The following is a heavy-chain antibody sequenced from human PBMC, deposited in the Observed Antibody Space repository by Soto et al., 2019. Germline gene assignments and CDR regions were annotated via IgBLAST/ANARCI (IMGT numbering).Heavy chain of an antibody. J-gene: IGHJ6*03. Sequence: PGGSLRLSCAASGFTFSSYGMHWVRQAPGKGLEWVAVIWYDGSNKYYADSVKGRFNISRDNSKNKLYLQMNSLRAEDTAVYYCARDRVATTPYYMDVWGKGTTVTVSS. D-gene: IGHD5-12*01. V-gene: IGHV3-33*01. CDR1: GFTFSSYG. CDR3: ARDRVATTPYYMDV. CDR2: IWYDGSNK.